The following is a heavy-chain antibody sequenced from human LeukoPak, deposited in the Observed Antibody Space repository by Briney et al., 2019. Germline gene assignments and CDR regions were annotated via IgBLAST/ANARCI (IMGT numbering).Heavy chain of an antibody. CDR2: ISSTGSVI. Sequence: AGGSLRLSCAASGFTFSSYTMNWVRQALGQGLEWVSYISSTGSVIYYADSVKGRFTISRDNAKNSLYLQMNSLRVEDTAVYYCARDLRSLGYSISDWGQGTLVTVSS. D-gene: IGHD6-13*01. J-gene: IGHJ4*02. CDR3: ARDLRSLGYSISD. CDR1: GFTFSSYT. V-gene: IGHV3-48*04.